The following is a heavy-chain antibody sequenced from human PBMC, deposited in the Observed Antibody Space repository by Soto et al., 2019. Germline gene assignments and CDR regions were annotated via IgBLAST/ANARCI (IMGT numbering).Heavy chain of an antibody. CDR1: GGYISSGGYS. V-gene: IGHV4-30-2*01. J-gene: IGHJ4*02. Sequence: TSETLSLTCAVSGGYISSGGYSWSWIRQPPGKGLEWIGYIYHSGSTYYNPSLKSRVTISVDRSKNQFSLKLSSVTAADTAVYYCARASTTVTTLDYWGQGTLVTRLL. CDR2: IYHSGST. D-gene: IGHD4-17*01. CDR3: ARASTTVTTLDY.